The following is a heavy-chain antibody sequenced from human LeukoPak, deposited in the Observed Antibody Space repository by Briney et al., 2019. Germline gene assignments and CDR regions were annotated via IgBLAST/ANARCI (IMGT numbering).Heavy chain of an antibody. V-gene: IGHV1-18*01. Sequence: ASVKVSCKASGYTFTNYDITWVRQAPGQGLEWMGWISVYNGNTNHAQKFQGRVTRTTDTSTSTAYMELRSLRSDDTAVYYCATGLYGITLFGVFSPPNFDSWGQGTLVTVSS. CDR3: ATGLYGITLFGVFSPPNFDS. D-gene: IGHD3-3*01. CDR2: ISVYNGNT. CDR1: GYTFTNYD. J-gene: IGHJ4*02.